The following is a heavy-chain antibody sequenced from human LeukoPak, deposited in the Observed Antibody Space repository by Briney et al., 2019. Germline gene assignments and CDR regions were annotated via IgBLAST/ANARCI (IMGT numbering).Heavy chain of an antibody. D-gene: IGHD1-26*01. Sequence: PGGSLRLSCAASGFTFSDYYMSWVRQAPGKGLEWVSAISGSGGSTYYADSVKGRFTISRDNSKNTLYLQMNSLRAEDTAVYYCAKDSPLVGATTSCFDYWGQGTLVTVSS. CDR2: ISGSGGST. CDR3: AKDSPLVGATTSCFDY. J-gene: IGHJ4*02. V-gene: IGHV3-23*01. CDR1: GFTFSDYY.